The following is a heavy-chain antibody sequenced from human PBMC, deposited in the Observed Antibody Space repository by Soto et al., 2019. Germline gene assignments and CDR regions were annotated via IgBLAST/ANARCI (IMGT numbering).Heavy chain of an antibody. Sequence: GGSLRLSCAASGFTFSSYSMNWVRQAPGKGLEWVSSISSSSGYIYYADSVKGRFTISRDNAKNSLSLQMNTLRDEDSAVYFCVRDRDLYRDMFHADLWGQGTLVTVSS. CDR2: ISSSSGYI. CDR3: VRDRDLYRDMFHADL. D-gene: IGHD3-10*02. CDR1: GFTFSSYS. J-gene: IGHJ4*01. V-gene: IGHV3-21*01.